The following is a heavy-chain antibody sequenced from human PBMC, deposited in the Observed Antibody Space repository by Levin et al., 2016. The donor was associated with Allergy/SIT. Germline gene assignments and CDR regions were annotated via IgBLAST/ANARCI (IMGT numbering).Heavy chain of an antibody. CDR2: IYYDGNT. CDR3: AREGVGQRPLDY. D-gene: IGHD6-25*01. J-gene: IGHJ4*02. Sequence: SETLSLTCTVSGDSISDFFWTWIRQPPGKGLEWIGYIYYDGNTNYNPSLKSRTTISRDTSNNRIFLSLTPVTAADTAVYYCAREGVGQRPLDYWGQGTLVSVSS. CDR1: GDSISDFF. V-gene: IGHV4-59*01.